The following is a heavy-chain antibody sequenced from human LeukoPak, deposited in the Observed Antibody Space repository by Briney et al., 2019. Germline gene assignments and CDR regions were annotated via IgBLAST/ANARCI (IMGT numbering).Heavy chain of an antibody. CDR2: IYTSGST. Sequence: PSETLSLTCTVSGGSISSYYWSWIRQPAGKGLEWIGRIYTSGSTNYNPSLKSRVTMSVDTSKNQFSLKLSSVTAADTAVYYCARDYSSWSDWLTPYYYGMDVWGQGTTVTVSS. J-gene: IGHJ6*02. CDR1: GGSISSYY. D-gene: IGHD6-13*01. CDR3: ARDYSSWSDWLTPYYYGMDV. V-gene: IGHV4-4*07.